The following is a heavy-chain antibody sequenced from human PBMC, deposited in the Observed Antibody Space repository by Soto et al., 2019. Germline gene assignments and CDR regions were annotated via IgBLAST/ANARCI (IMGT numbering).Heavy chain of an antibody. CDR1: GFTFSSYG. J-gene: IGHJ4*02. D-gene: IGHD3-10*01. CDR2: ISYDGSNK. CDR3: APWFVAFDY. Sequence: QVQLVESGVGVVQPGRSLRLSCAASGFTFSSYGMHWVRQAPGKGLEWVAVISYDGSNKYYADSVKGRFTISRDNSKNTLYLQMNSLRAEDTAVYYCAPWFVAFDYWGQGTLVTVSS. V-gene: IGHV3-30*03.